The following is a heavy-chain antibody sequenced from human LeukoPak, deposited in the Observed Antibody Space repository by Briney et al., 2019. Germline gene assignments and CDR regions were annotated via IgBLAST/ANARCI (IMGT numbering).Heavy chain of an antibody. CDR2: IYYSGST. V-gene: IGHV4-30-4*01. CDR1: GGSISSGDDY. J-gene: IGHJ4*02. CDR3: ARGPTMFAY. Sequence: PSQTLSLTCTVSGGSISSGDDYRSWIRQPPGKGLEWIGYIYYSGSTYYNPSLKSRVTISVDTTKNQFSLKLRSVTAADTAVYYCARGPTMFAYWGQGTLVTVSS. D-gene: IGHD4/OR15-4a*01.